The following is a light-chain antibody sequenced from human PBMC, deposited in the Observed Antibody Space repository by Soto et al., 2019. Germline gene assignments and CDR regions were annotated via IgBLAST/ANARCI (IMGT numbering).Light chain of an antibody. CDR1: QSFSSSY. V-gene: IGKV3-20*01. CDR2: GAS. Sequence: EIVLAQSPGTLSLSPGERATLSCRASQSFSSSYLAWYQQKPGQAPRLLIYGASSRATGIPDRFSDSGSGTDFTLTISRLEPEDFAVYYCQQYGSSSWTFGQGTKVDIK. CDR3: QQYGSSSWT. J-gene: IGKJ1*01.